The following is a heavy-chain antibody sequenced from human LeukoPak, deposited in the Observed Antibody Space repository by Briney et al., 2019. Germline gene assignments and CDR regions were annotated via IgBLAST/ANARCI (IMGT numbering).Heavy chain of an antibody. CDR3: ARSSVEAAAQIDY. D-gene: IGHD2-15*01. Sequence: GESLKISCKGSGYNFTNFWIGWVRQMPGKGLEWMGIIYPGDSDTRYSPSFQGQVTISADKSISTAYLQWSSLKASDTGMYYCARSSVEAAAQIDYWGQGTLVTVSS. CDR2: IYPGDSDT. CDR1: GYNFTNFW. J-gene: IGHJ4*02. V-gene: IGHV5-51*01.